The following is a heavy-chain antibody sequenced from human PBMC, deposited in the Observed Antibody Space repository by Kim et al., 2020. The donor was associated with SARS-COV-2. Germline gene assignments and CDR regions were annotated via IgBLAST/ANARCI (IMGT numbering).Heavy chain of an antibody. CDR3: ARAGDYGDYFDY. Sequence: YHADSGKGRITITRNNDQNSLYLHMNSRRAEDTAVYYCARAGDYGDYFDYWGQGTLVTVSS. J-gene: IGHJ4*02. V-gene: IGHV3-21*01. D-gene: IGHD4-17*01.